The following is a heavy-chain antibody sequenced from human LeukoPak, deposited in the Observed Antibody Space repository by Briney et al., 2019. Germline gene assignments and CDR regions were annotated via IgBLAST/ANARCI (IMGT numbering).Heavy chain of an antibody. CDR3: ARQNSIGYYYYMDV. V-gene: IGHV4-39*01. CDR2: IYYSGST. CDR1: XXXIXSSSYY. J-gene: IGHJ6*03. Sequence: SETLSXTCXVXXXXIXSSSYYWGWIRQPPGKGLEWIGSIYYSGSTYYNPSLKSRVTISVDTSKNQFSLKLSSVTAADTAVYYCARQNSIGYYYYMDVWGKGTTVTVSS. D-gene: IGHD4-11*01.